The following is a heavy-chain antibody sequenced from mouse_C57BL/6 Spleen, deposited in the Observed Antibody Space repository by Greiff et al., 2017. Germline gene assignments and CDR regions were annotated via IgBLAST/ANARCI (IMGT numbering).Heavy chain of an antibody. CDR2: IRLKSDNYAT. D-gene: IGHD2-12*01. J-gene: IGHJ3*01. CDR3: SGYYSFAY. Sequence: DVHLVESGGGLVQPGGSMKLSCVASGFTFSNYWMNWVRQSPEKGLEWVAQIRLKSDNYATHYAESVKGRFTISRDDSKSMGYLQMINLRAEDTGIYSCSGYYSFAYWGQGTLVTVSA. CDR1: GFTFSNYW. V-gene: IGHV6-3*01.